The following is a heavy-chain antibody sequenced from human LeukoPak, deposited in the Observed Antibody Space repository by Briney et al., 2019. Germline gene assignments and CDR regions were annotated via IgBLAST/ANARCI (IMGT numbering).Heavy chain of an antibody. Sequence: LRLSCAASGFTFSSYAMHWVRQPPGKGLEWIGSVAYNGNTFHNPSLKSRLIISADTSKNQISLRLDSVTAADTAVHYCARHADCFGDCYRDWGHGTLVTVSS. CDR2: VAYNGNT. V-gene: IGHV4-39*01. D-gene: IGHD2-21*02. CDR1: GFTFSSYAMH. CDR3: ARHADCFGDCYRD. J-gene: IGHJ4*01.